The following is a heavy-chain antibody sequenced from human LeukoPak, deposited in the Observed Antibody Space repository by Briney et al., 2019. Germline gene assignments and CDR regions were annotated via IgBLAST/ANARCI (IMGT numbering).Heavy chain of an antibody. V-gene: IGHV3-53*01. CDR2: IYSGGST. CDR3: ARGLGYCTSTTCLLPFDY. D-gene: IGHD2-2*01. Sequence: GGSLRLSCAASGFTVSTYYTTWVREAPGKGLECVSVIYSGGSTYYADSVKGRFTVSRDNSKNTLYLQMNSLRAEDTAMYYCARGLGYCTSTTCLLPFDYWGQGTLVTVSS. J-gene: IGHJ4*02. CDR1: GFTVSTYY.